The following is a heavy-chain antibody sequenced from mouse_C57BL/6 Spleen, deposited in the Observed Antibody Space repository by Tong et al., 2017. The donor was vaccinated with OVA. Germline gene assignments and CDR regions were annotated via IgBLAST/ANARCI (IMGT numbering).Heavy chain of an antibody. V-gene: IGHV10-3*01. Sequence: EVQLQESGGGLVQPKGSLKLSCAASGFTFNTYAMHWVRQAPGKGLEWVARIRSKSSNYATYYADSVKDRFTISRDDSQSMLYLQMNNLKTEDTAMYYCVREPLTTVVARGYAMDYWGQGTSVTVSS. J-gene: IGHJ4*01. CDR2: IRSKSSNYAT. D-gene: IGHD1-1*01. CDR1: GFTFNTYA. CDR3: VREPLTTVVARGYAMDY.